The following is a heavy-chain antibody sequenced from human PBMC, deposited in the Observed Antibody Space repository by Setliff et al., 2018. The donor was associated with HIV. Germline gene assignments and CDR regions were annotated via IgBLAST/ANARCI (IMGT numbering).Heavy chain of an antibody. CDR2: IIPMFSIP. Sequence: SVKVSCKASGGPFSSYSITWVRQAPGQGLEWMGRIIPMFSIPNYSQRFQGRVTITADRSTNTVYMELSSLRSDDTAMYFCARFPNPSQIVVVMPPDYWGQGTLVTVSS. CDR3: ARFPNPSQIVVVMPPDY. CDR1: GGPFSSYS. D-gene: IGHD3-22*01. V-gene: IGHV1-69*02. J-gene: IGHJ4*02.